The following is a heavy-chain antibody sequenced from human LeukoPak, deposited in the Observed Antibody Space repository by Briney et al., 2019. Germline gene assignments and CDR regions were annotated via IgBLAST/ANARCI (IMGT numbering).Heavy chain of an antibody. CDR3: ATTQYCSGGSCYLPYYYSMDV. D-gene: IGHD2-15*01. V-gene: IGHV5-51*01. Sequence: GESLKISCKGSGYNFTSYWIGWVRQMPGKGLECMGTIYPGDSDTRYSPSFQGQVTISADKSISTAYVQWSSLKASDTAMYYCATTQYCSGGSCYLPYYYSMDVWGQGTTVTVSS. J-gene: IGHJ6*02. CDR2: IYPGDSDT. CDR1: GYNFTSYW.